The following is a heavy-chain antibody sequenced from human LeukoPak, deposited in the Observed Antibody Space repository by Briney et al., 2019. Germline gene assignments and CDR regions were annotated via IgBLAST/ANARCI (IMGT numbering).Heavy chain of an antibody. CDR1: GFTFDDYA. D-gene: IGHD3-22*01. CDR2: ISWNSGSI. CDR3: AKGKGVTMIVVGFDY. Sequence: GGSLRLSCAASGFTFDDYAMHWVRQAPGKGLEWVSGISWNSGSIGYADSVKGRFTISRDNAKNSLYLQMNSLRAEDTAVYYCAKGKGVTMIVVGFDYWGQGTLVTVSS. J-gene: IGHJ4*02. V-gene: IGHV3-9*01.